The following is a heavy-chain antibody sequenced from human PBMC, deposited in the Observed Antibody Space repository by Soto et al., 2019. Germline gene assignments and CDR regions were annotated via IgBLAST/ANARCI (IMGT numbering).Heavy chain of an antibody. D-gene: IGHD4-17*01. V-gene: IGHV5-51*01. J-gene: IGHJ6*02. CDR2: IYPGDSDT. CDR1: GYSFTRYW. Sequence: GESLKISCKGSGYSFTRYWIGWVRQMPGKGLEWMGIIYPGDSDTRYSPSFQGQVTISADKSISTAYLQWSSLKASDTAMYYCARCMLGLYGEKPHCGGYYYYGLDVWGQGTTVTVSS. CDR3: ARCMLGLYGEKPHCGGYYYYGLDV.